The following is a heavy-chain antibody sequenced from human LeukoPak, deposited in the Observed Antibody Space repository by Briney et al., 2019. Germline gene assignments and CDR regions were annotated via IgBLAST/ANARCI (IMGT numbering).Heavy chain of an antibody. Sequence: GGSLRLSCAASGLTFSSYWMHWVRQAPGKGLVWVSRISSDESSTTYADSVEGRFTISKDNAKNTLYLQMSSLRAADTAVYYCACAFSGSRYIDYWGQGTLVTVSS. V-gene: IGHV3-74*01. CDR2: ISSDESST. CDR1: GLTFSSYW. CDR3: ACAFSGSRYIDY. J-gene: IGHJ4*02. D-gene: IGHD3-10*01.